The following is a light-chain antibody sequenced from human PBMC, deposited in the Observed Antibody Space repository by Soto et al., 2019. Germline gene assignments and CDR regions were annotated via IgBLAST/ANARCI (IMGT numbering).Light chain of an antibody. V-gene: IGLV8-61*01. J-gene: IGLJ1*01. CDR1: SAPISTTYY. CDR3: VLYMGSGAYL. CDR2: STN. Sequence: QAVVIQESSLSVSPGGTVTLTCGLRSAPISTTYYPAWYQQTPGQAPRTLIYSTNNRSSGVPDRFSGSIRGNKAALTITGAQAEDEAEYHCVLYMGSGAYLFGPGTKLTVL.